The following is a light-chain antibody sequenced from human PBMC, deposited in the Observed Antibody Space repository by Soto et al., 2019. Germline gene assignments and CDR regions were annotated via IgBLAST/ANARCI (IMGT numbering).Light chain of an antibody. J-gene: IGKJ5*01. CDR2: GAS. CDR1: QSVSSN. CDR3: QQYTGPPTT. Sequence: IGVKQSPAPLSVSPGEKATLYCRASQSVSSNLAWYQQKPGQAPRLLIYGASTRAAGIPDRSSGSGSGTDFTLTITRLEPEDSAVYFCQQYTGPPTTFGQGTRLEI. V-gene: IGKV3D-15*01.